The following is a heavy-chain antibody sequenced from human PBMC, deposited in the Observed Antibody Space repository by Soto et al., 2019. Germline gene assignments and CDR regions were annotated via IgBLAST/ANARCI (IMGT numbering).Heavy chain of an antibody. CDR3: ARDLESRDSGYELIPYYYYMDV. D-gene: IGHD5-12*01. Sequence: GGSLRLSCAASGFTFSSYAMHWVRQAPGKGLEYVSAISSNGGSTYYANSVKGRFTISRDNSKNTLYLQMGSLRAEDMAVYYCARDLESRDSGYELIPYYYYMDVWGKGTTVTVSS. J-gene: IGHJ6*03. V-gene: IGHV3-64*01. CDR2: ISSNGGST. CDR1: GFTFSSYA.